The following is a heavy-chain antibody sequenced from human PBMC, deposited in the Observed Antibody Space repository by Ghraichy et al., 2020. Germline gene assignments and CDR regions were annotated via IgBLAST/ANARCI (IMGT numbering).Heavy chain of an antibody. CDR1: GFTFSSYW. Sequence: GGSLRLSCAASGFTFSSYWMSWVRQAPVKGLEWVANIKQDGSEKYYVNSVKGRFTISRDNAKNSLYLQMNSLRAEDTAVYYCARGRGRFLEWPRTTYYYYMDVWGKGTTVTVSS. V-gene: IGHV3-7*04. D-gene: IGHD3-3*01. CDR2: IKQDGSEK. J-gene: IGHJ6*03. CDR3: ARGRGRFLEWPRTTYYYYMDV.